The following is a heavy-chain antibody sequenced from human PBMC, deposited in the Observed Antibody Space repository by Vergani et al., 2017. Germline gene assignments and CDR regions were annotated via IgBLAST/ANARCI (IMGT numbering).Heavy chain of an antibody. Sequence: QVQVVQSGAEVKKSGASVKVSCKTSGYTFSNYYMHWVRQAPGQGLEWMGIVNPSGGHTNYAQKFKGRVTMTRYTSTSTVYMELSSLRSEDTAIYYCARGDYGILTGYRYWGQGTLVTVSA. CDR1: GYTFSNYY. D-gene: IGHD3-9*01. J-gene: IGHJ4*02. CDR3: ARGDYGILTGYRY. V-gene: IGHV1-46*03. CDR2: VNPSGGHT.